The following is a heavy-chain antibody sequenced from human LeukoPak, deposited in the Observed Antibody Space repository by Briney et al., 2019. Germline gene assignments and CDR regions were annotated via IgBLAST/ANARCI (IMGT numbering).Heavy chain of an antibody. V-gene: IGHV4-34*01. J-gene: IGHJ4*02. CDR2: INHSGST. CDR1: GGSFSGYY. D-gene: IGHD3-22*01. CDR3: ARHYDSSGYYFLDY. Sequence: SETLSLTCAVYGGSFSGYYWIWIRQPPGKGLEWIGEINHSGSTNYNPSLKSRVTISVDTSKNQFSLKLSSVTAADTAVYYCARHYDSSGYYFLDYWGQGTLVTVSS.